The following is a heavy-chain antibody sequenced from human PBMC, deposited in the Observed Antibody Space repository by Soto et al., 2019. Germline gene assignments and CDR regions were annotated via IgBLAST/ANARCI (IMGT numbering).Heavy chain of an antibody. Sequence: TLSLTCTVSGGSINTFYWSWVRQPAGKGLEWIGRTFSSGSTSFNPSLESRVAMSVDTSKNHFSLNLSSVTAADMAVYYCAREGSYSAYNFAHGIQLWSFDFWGQGALVTVSS. D-gene: IGHD5-12*01. CDR3: AREGSYSAYNFAHGIQLWSFDF. V-gene: IGHV4-4*07. CDR2: TFSSGST. J-gene: IGHJ4*02. CDR1: GGSINTFY.